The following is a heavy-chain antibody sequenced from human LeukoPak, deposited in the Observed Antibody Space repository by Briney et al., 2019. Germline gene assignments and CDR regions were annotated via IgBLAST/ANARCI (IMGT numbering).Heavy chain of an antibody. V-gene: IGHV1-18*01. CDR2: ISAYNGNT. D-gene: IGHD2-2*01. Sequence: ASVKVFCKASGYTFTSYGISWVRQAPGQGLEWMGWISAYNGNTNYAQKLQGRVTMTTDTSTSTAYMELRSLRSDDTAVYYCARDPGRYCSSTSCDYFDYWGQGTLVTVSS. CDR1: GYTFTSYG. J-gene: IGHJ4*02. CDR3: ARDPGRYCSSTSCDYFDY.